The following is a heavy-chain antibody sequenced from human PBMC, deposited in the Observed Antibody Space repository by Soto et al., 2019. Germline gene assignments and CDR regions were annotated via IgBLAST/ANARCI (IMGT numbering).Heavy chain of an antibody. Sequence: SETLSLTCTVSGGSISSYYWSWIRQPPGKGLEWIGYIYYSGGTNYNPSLKSRVTISVDTSKNQFSLKLSSVTAADTAVYYCARSLSYDFWSGYSFDYWGQGTLVTVSS. J-gene: IGHJ4*02. CDR2: IYYSGGT. CDR1: GGSISSYY. CDR3: ARSLSYDFWSGYSFDY. D-gene: IGHD3-3*01. V-gene: IGHV4-59*08.